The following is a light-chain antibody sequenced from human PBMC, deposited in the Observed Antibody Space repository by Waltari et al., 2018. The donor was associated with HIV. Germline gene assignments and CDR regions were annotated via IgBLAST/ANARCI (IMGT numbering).Light chain of an antibody. CDR1: QSVSRDY. CDR3: QQHPIT. J-gene: IGKJ5*01. Sequence: DIVLKQSPGTLSLSPGERATLSCRASQSVSRDYLAWYQQKPGQAPRLLIYGVSSRATGIPDRFSGSGSGTEFTLTISRLEPEDFAVYYCQQHPITFGQGTRLEIK. V-gene: IGKV3-20*01. CDR2: GVS.